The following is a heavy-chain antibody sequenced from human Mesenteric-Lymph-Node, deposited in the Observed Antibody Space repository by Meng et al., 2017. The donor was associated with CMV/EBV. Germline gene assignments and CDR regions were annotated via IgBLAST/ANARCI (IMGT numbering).Heavy chain of an antibody. CDR1: GFTFSTYS. D-gene: IGHD2-2*01. CDR3: ARDLWDCSSTSCYDDAFDI. V-gene: IGHV3-48*04. CDR2: ISSSSSTI. J-gene: IGHJ3*02. Sequence: GESLKISCAASGFTFSTYSMNWVRQAPGKGLEWVSYISSSSSTIYYADSVKGRFTISRDNAKNSLYLQMNSLRAEDTAVYYCARDLWDCSSTSCYDDAFDIWGQGTMVTVSS.